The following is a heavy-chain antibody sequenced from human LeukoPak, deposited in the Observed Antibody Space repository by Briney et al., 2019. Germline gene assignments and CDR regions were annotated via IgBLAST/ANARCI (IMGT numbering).Heavy chain of an antibody. CDR2: ISGSGGST. Sequence: GGSLRLSCAASGFTFSSYEMNWVRQAPGKGLEWVSAISGSGGSTYYADSVKGRFTISRDNSKNTLYLQMNSLRAEDTAVYYCVKAIYGSGTYLFDYWGQGTLVTVSS. CDR1: GFTFSSYE. CDR3: VKAIYGSGTYLFDY. J-gene: IGHJ4*02. V-gene: IGHV3-23*01. D-gene: IGHD3-10*01.